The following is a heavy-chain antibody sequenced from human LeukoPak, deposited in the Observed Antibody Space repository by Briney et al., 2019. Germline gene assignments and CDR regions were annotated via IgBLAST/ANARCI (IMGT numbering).Heavy chain of an antibody. CDR3: ARDLGQYYDTSDNWFDP. CDR1: GFTFSRDG. J-gene: IGHJ5*02. Sequence: PGGSLRLSCEASGFTFSRDGMSWVRQAPGKGLEWVSAIRGSGGSTYYADSVKGRFTISRDNSKNTLYLQMNSLRAEDTAVYYCARDLGQYYDTSDNWFDPWGQGTLVTVSS. D-gene: IGHD3-22*01. V-gene: IGHV3-23*01. CDR2: IRGSGGST.